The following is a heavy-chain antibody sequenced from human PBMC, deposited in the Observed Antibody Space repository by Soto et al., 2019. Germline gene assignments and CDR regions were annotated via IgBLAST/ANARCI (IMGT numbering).Heavy chain of an antibody. D-gene: IGHD7-27*01. J-gene: IGHJ3*02. CDR2: IYYSGNT. V-gene: IGHV4-39*01. CDR3: ARHVNPWAQGAFDI. Sequence: PSETLSLTCTVSGGSISSSSYYWGWIRQPPGKGLEWIGSIYYSGNTYYNPSLKSRVTISVDTSKNQFSLKLSSVTAADTAVYYCARHVNPWAQGAFDIWGQGTMVTVSS. CDR1: GGSISSSSYY.